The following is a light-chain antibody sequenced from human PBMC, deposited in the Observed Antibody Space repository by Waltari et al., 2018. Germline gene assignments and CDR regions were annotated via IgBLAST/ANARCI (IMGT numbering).Light chain of an antibody. V-gene: IGLV1-40*01. CDR2: GIS. J-gene: IGLJ3*02. CDR1: TSNTGAVSD. Sequence: APTHPPSASGSPGQSDTISCTRSTSNTGAVSDVHWYQQLPGTAPKLLIYGISKRPSGVPDRFSGSKSGTSASLAITGLQAEDEADYYCRSYDSSLSGAVFGGGTKLTVL. CDR3: RSYDSSLSGAV.